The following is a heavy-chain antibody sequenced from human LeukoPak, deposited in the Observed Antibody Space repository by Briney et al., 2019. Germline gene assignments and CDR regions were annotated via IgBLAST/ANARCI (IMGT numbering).Heavy chain of an antibody. CDR3: ARGKGSWELGFVNFDP. J-gene: IGHJ5*02. CDR1: GFTFSSYE. D-gene: IGHD1-26*01. Sequence: GGSLRLSCAASGFTFSSYEMNWVRQAPGKGLEWVSYISSSGSTIYYADSVKGRFTISRDNAKNSLYLQMNSLRAEDTAVYYCARGKGSWELGFVNFDPWGQGTLVTVSS. CDR2: ISSSGSTI. V-gene: IGHV3-48*03.